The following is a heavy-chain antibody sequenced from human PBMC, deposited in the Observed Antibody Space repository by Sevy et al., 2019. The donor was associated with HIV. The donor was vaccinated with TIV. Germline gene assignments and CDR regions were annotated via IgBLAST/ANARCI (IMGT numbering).Heavy chain of an antibody. CDR3: AKEIIDCSSTSCYGDYYGMDV. CDR2: ISGSGGST. CDR1: GFTFRSYA. D-gene: IGHD2-2*01. V-gene: IGHV3-23*01. Sequence: GGSLRLSCAASGFTFRSYAMSWVRQAPGKGLEWVSAISGSGGSTYYADSVKGRFTISRDNSKNTLYLQMNSLRAEDTAVYYCAKEIIDCSSTSCYGDYYGMDVWGQGTTVTVSS. J-gene: IGHJ6*02.